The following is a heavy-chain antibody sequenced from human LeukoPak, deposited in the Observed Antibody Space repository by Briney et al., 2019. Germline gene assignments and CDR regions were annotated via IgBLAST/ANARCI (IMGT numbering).Heavy chain of an antibody. V-gene: IGHV3-23*01. CDR3: AKQLGYCSAGSCYFES. CDR2: ISDSGSST. CDR1: GFTFSSYA. J-gene: IGHJ4*02. Sequence: PGGSLRLSCEASGFTFSSYAMSWVRQAPGKGLEWVSAISDSGSSTYDADSVKGRFTISRDNSKNTLYLQMHSLRAEDTAVYYCAKQLGYCSAGSCYFESWGQGTLVTVSS. D-gene: IGHD2-15*01.